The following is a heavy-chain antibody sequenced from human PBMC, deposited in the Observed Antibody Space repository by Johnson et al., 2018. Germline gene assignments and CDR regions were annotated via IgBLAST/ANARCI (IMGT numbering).Heavy chain of an antibody. J-gene: IGHJ3*02. CDR1: GGSISSYY. V-gene: IGHV4-59*01. Sequence: QVQLQESGPGLVKPSETLSLTCTVSGGSISSYYWSWIRQPPGKGLEWIGYIYYSGSTNYNPSLKSRVTISVDTSNNQFSLKLSSVTAADTAVYYCARLPLTMVRGVIWAFDIWGQGTMVTVSS. D-gene: IGHD3-10*01. CDR2: IYYSGST. CDR3: ARLPLTMVRGVIWAFDI.